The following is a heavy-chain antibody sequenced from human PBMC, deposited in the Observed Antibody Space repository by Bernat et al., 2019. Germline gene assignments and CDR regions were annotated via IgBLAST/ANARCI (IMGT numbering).Heavy chain of an antibody. Sequence: EVQLVESGGGLVQPGGSPRLSCAASRFTFSRFGMNWVRQAPGKGLEWISFISGSGDTIYYADSVKGRFTISRDNAKNSLYLQMTSLRDEDTAVYYFARGGYASGIFGIDPWGQGTLVTVSS. D-gene: IGHD2-2*01. CDR3: ARGGYASGIFGIDP. V-gene: IGHV3-48*02. J-gene: IGHJ5*02. CDR2: ISGSGDTI. CDR1: RFTFSRFG.